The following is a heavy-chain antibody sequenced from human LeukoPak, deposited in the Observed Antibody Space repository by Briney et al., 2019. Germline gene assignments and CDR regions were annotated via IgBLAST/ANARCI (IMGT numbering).Heavy chain of an antibody. J-gene: IGHJ4*02. V-gene: IGHV4-59*08. CDR3: ARVGYSSGWPNYFDY. Sequence: SETLSLTCTVSGGSISSYYWSWIRQPPGKGLGWIGYIYYSGSTNYNPSLKSRVTISVDTSKNQFSLKLSSVTAADTAVYYCARVGYSSGWPNYFDYWGQGTLVTVSS. D-gene: IGHD6-19*01. CDR1: GGSISSYY. CDR2: IYYSGST.